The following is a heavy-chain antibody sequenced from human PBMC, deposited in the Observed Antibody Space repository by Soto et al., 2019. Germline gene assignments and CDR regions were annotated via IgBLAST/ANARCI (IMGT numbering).Heavy chain of an antibody. Sequence: QVQLQESGPGLVKPSETLSLTCTVSGGSIKSGSYSWSWIRQPPGKGLEWIGYVYHTGRTSYNPSPKSRVSISMDTSKNQFSLNLDSVTAADTAVYVCARDFAYFDSWGQGTLVTVSS. D-gene: IGHD3-3*01. CDR2: VYHTGRT. CDR3: ARDFAYFDS. J-gene: IGHJ4*02. V-gene: IGHV4-61*01. CDR1: GGSIKSGSYS.